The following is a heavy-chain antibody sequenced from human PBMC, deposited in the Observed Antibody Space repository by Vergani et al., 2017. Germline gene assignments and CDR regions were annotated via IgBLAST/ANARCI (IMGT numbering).Heavy chain of an antibody. D-gene: IGHD6-13*01. CDR3: ATLPLQTQQQLTS. V-gene: IGHV3-15*04. CDR2: IESKTDGGTK. J-gene: IGHJ5*02. CDR1: GFPFINAW. Sequence: VQLVESGGGLVKPGGSLRLSCAASGFPFINAWMTWVRQVPGKGLEWVGRIESKTDGGTKYYAAPVKGKFTRTRDDSRNSLYLQMNSLKTEDTAVYYCATLPLQTQQQLTSWGQGTLVTVSS.